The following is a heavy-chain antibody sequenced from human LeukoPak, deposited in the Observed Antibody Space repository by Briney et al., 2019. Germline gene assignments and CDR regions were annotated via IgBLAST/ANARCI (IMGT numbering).Heavy chain of an antibody. J-gene: IGHJ4*02. CDR3: ARDVGWLRSDY. CDR2: ISSSSSYI. Sequence: GGSLRLSCAASGFTFDDYGMSWVRQAPGKGLEWVSSISSSSSYIYYADSVKGRFTISRDNAKNSLYLQMNSLRAEDTAVYYCARDVGWLRSDYWGQGTLVTVSS. CDR1: GFTFDDYG. V-gene: IGHV3-21*01. D-gene: IGHD5-12*01.